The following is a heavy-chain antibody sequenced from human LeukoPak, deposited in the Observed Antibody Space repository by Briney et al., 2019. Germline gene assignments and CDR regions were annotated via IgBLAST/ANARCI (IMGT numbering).Heavy chain of an antibody. V-gene: IGHV3-48*03. J-gene: IGHJ4*02. CDR1: GFTFSRYE. Sequence: GGSLRLSCAASGFTFSRYEMNWVRESPGQGLEWFSYISSSGSTIYYAASVKGRFTISRDNAKKSLYLQMNSLRAEDTVGYYCALGPPSYDILTGYQFDYWGQGTLVTVSS. D-gene: IGHD3-9*01. CDR3: ALGPPSYDILTGYQFDY. CDR2: ISSSGSTI.